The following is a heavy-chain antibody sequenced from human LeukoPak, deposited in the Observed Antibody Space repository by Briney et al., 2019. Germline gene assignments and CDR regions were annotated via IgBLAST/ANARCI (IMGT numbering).Heavy chain of an antibody. CDR1: GYTFTSYA. CDR2: INTNTGKP. Sequence: GASVKVSCKASGYTFTSYAMNWVRQAPGQGLEWMGWINTNTGKPTYAQGFTGRFVFSLDTSVSTAYLQISSLKAEDTAVYYCTRDRTPYYYDSSGHRNVGWYFDLWGRGTLVTVSS. V-gene: IGHV7-4-1*02. CDR3: TRDRTPYYYDSSGHRNVGWYFDL. J-gene: IGHJ2*01. D-gene: IGHD3-22*01.